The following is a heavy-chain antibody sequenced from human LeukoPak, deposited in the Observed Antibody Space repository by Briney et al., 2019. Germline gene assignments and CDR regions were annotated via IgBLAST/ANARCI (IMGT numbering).Heavy chain of an antibody. D-gene: IGHD3-10*01. CDR1: GFTFSSDW. CDR3: ARDNYYGSGRPFDY. V-gene: IGHV3-7*01. Sequence: GGSLRLSCAASGFTFSSDWMSWVRQAPGKGLEWGANIKQEGSEKYYVDSVKGRFTISSDNAKNSMYLQMNSLRDEDTAVYYCARDNYYGSGRPFDYWGQGTLVTVSS. CDR2: IKQEGSEK. J-gene: IGHJ4*02.